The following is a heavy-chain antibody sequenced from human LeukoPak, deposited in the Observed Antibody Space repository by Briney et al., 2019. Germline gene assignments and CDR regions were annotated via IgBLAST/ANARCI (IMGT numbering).Heavy chain of an antibody. CDR2: NSGST. Sequence: SETLSLTRTVSGGILRSSSYHWGWIRQPPGKGLEWIGSNSGSTYYNPSLKSRVTISVDTSNNQFSLKLSSVTAADTAVYYCARGVGQLPPNYYYYYMDVWGKGTTVTVSS. CDR1: GGILRSSSYH. J-gene: IGHJ6*03. V-gene: IGHV4-39*07. D-gene: IGHD6-13*01. CDR3: ARGVGQLPPNYYYYYMDV.